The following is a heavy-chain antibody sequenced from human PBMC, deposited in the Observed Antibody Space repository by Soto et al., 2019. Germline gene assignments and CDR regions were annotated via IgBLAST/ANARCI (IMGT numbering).Heavy chain of an antibody. D-gene: IGHD1-26*01. CDR1: GFTFSSYG. V-gene: IGHV3-30*03. J-gene: IGHJ4*02. CDR2: ISYDGSNK. Sequence: PGGSLRLSCAASGFTFSSYGMQWVRQAPGKGLEWMAVISYDGSNKYYADSVKGRFTMSRDNYKNTLYLQMNSLRAEDTAVHYCATDGSYYFDYWGQGTLATASS. CDR3: ATDGSYYFDY.